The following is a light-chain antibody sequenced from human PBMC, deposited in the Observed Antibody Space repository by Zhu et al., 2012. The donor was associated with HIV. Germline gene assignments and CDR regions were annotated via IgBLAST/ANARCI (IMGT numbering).Light chain of an antibody. CDR2: GIS. Sequence: EIVLTQSPATLSLSPGERATLSCRASQSVISNYLAWYQQKPGQAPRLLIYGISSRATGIPDRFSGSGSGTDFTLTISRLEPEDFALYYCQQYDDSFTWTFGQGTKVEIK. CDR1: QSVISNY. V-gene: IGKV3-20*01. CDR3: QQYDDSFTWT. J-gene: IGKJ1*01.